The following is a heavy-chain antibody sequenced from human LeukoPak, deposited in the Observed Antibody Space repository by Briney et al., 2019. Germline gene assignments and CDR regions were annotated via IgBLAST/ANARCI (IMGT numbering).Heavy chain of an antibody. Sequence: GESLKISCKGSGFSFTSHWIGWVRQMPGKGLEWMGIIYPGDSDTRYSPSLQGQVTISADKSISTAYLQWSSLKASDSAMYYCARQYSRSSFDYWGQGTLVTVSS. CDR2: IYPGDSDT. V-gene: IGHV5-51*01. CDR1: GFSFTSHW. J-gene: IGHJ4*02. D-gene: IGHD6-6*01. CDR3: ARQYSRSSFDY.